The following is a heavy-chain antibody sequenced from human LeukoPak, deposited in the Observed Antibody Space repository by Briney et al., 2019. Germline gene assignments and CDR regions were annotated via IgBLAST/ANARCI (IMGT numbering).Heavy chain of an antibody. D-gene: IGHD5-18*01. CDR3: AFGINVDTAMVGWFDP. V-gene: IGHV1-2*02. CDR1: GCTFTGYY. CDR2: INPNSGGT. J-gene: IGHJ5*02. Sequence: ASLKVSCKASGCTFTGYYMHWVRQAPGQGLEWMGWINPNSGGTNYAQTFQGRVTMTRDTSISTAYMELSRLRSDDTAVYYCAFGINVDTAMVGWFDPWGQGTLVTVSS.